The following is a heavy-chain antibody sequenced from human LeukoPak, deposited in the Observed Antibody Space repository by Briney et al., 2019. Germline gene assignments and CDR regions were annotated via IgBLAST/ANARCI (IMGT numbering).Heavy chain of an antibody. CDR3: ASTARDNYDFWSGYYCDV. CDR2: ISGSGGST. Sequence: PGGSLRLSCAASGFTFSSYAMSWVRQAPGKGLEWVSAISGSGGSTYYADSVKGRFTISRDNSKNTLYLQMNSLRAEDTAVYYCASTARDNYDFWSGYYCDVWGKGATVTVSS. V-gene: IGHV3-23*01. D-gene: IGHD3-3*01. J-gene: IGHJ6*04. CDR1: GFTFSSYA.